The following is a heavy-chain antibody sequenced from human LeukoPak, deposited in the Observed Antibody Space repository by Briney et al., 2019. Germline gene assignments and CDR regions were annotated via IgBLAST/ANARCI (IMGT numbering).Heavy chain of an antibody. CDR2: IYPGDSDT. J-gene: IGHJ1*01. V-gene: IGHV5-51*01. Sequence: GESLRISCQGSGYSFTKYWIGWVRQMPGKGLEWLGIIYPGDSDTRYSPSFQGQVTISADKSISTAYLQWSSLKASDTAKYYCASGGEYCSSTRCYTNQYFHHRGQGTLVTVSS. CDR3: ASGGEYCSSTRCYTNQYFHH. D-gene: IGHD2-2*02. CDR1: GYSFTKYW.